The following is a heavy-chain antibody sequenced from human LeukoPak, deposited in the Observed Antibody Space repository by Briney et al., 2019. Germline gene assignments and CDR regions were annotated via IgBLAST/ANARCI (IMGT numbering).Heavy chain of an antibody. D-gene: IGHD3-22*01. Sequence: SETLSLTCTVSGGSISSSSYYWGWIRQPPGKGLEWIGSIYYSGSTYYNPSLKSRVTISVDTSKNQFSPKLSSVTAADTAVYYCARSFLVVCYFDYWGQGTLVTVSS. CDR3: ARSFLVVCYFDY. V-gene: IGHV4-39*01. CDR2: IYYSGST. CDR1: GGSISSSSYY. J-gene: IGHJ4*02.